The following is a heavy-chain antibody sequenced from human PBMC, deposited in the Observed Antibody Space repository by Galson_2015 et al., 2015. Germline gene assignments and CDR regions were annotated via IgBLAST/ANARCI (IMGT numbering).Heavy chain of an antibody. CDR2: IIPIFGTR. CDR1: GGTFSTYG. D-gene: IGHD4-11*01. V-gene: IGHV1-69*13. Sequence: SVKVSCKASGGTFSTYGFSWVRQAPGQGLEWVGGIIPIFGTRNYAQKFQGRVTITADEVTNTAYMELSGLRSEDTAVYYCARELTSTGYTNYNLHYYGMDVWGQGTTVT. J-gene: IGHJ6*02. CDR3: ARELTSTGYTNYNLHYYGMDV.